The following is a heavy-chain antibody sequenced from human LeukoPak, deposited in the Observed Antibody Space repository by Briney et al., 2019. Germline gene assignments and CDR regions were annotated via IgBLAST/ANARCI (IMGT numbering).Heavy chain of an antibody. CDR3: ALGYCSSTSCYGSGMDV. CDR1: GYSFTSYW. D-gene: IGHD2-2*01. J-gene: IGHJ6*02. CDR2: IYPGDSDT. V-gene: IGHV5-51*01. Sequence: GESLKISRKGSGYSFTSYWIGWVRQMPGKGLEWMGIIYPGDSDTRYSPSFQGQVTISADKSISTAYLQWSSLKASDTAMYYCALGYCSSTSCYGSGMDVWGQGTTVTVSS.